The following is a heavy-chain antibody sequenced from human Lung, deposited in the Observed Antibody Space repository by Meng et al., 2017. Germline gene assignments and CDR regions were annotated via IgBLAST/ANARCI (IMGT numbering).Heavy chain of an antibody. J-gene: IGHJ4*02. D-gene: IGHD6-19*01. V-gene: IGHV6-1*01. Sequence: QVHLQQSGPGLVKPSQSPSLNCAISGDSVSSNSAAWNWIRQSPSRGLEWLGRTYYRSKWYNGYAVSVRSRITINPDTSKNQCSLQLNSVTPEDTAVYYCARSQQWLDSWGQGTLVTVSS. CDR2: TYYRSKWYN. CDR1: GDSVSSNSAA. CDR3: ARSQQWLDS.